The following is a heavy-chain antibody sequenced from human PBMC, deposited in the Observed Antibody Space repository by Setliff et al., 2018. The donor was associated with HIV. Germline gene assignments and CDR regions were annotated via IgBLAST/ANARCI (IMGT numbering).Heavy chain of an antibody. V-gene: IGHV4-39*01. CDR2: IYYSGST. J-gene: IGHJ4*02. CDR3: ASAPGHSYGPLFDY. Sequence: PSETLSLTCTVSGGSISSSSYYWGWIRQPPGKGLEWSGSIYYSGSTYYNPSLKSRVTISVDTSKNQFSLKLSSVTAADTAVYYCASAPGHSYGPLFDYWGQGTLVTVSS. CDR1: GGSISSSSYY. D-gene: IGHD5-18*01.